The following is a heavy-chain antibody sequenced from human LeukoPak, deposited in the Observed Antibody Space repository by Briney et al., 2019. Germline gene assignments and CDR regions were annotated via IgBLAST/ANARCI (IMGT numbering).Heavy chain of an antibody. CDR1: GGSINTFDYY. CDR3: ARAGPEYQLLNFDY. D-gene: IGHD2-2*01. J-gene: IGHJ4*02. CDR2: ISFSGNT. Sequence: PSETLSLTCTVSGGSINTFDYYWGWVRQSPGKGLEWIGSISFSGNTYSNPSLKSRVTISVDTSKNQFSLRVTSVTAADTAVYYCARAGPEYQLLNFDYWGQGTLVTVSS. V-gene: IGHV4-39*07.